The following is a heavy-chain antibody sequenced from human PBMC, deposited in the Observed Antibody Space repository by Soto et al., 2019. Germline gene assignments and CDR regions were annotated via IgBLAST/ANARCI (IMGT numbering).Heavy chain of an antibody. CDR3: ARSSVAGAGYFQH. Sequence: QVQLQESGPGLVKPSQTLSLTCTVSGGSVGGGVYYWNWIRQHPEKGLEWIGYIYYSGSTYYNPSLRSRVTISADTSKNQFSLKLSSVTVADTAVYYCARSSVAGAGYFQHWGQGTQVIVSS. D-gene: IGHD6-19*01. J-gene: IGHJ1*01. CDR2: IYYSGST. V-gene: IGHV4-31*03. CDR1: GGSVGGGVYY.